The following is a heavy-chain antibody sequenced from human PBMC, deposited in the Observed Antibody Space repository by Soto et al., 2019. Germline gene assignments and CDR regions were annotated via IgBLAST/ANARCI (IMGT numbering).Heavy chain of an antibody. D-gene: IGHD6-19*01. Sequence: SCKASGGTFSSYGMHWVRQAPGKGLEWVAVISYDGSNKYYADSVKGRFTISRDNSKNTLYLQMNSLRAEDTAVYYCAKGGDSSGWANDAFDIWGQGTMVTVSS. J-gene: IGHJ3*02. CDR3: AKGGDSSGWANDAFDI. CDR2: ISYDGSNK. CDR1: GGTFSSYG. V-gene: IGHV3-30*18.